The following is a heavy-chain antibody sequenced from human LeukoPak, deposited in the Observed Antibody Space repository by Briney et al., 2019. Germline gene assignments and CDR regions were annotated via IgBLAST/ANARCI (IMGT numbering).Heavy chain of an antibody. V-gene: IGHV1-69*06. D-gene: IGHD3-10*01. CDR2: IIPIFGTA. Sequence: SVKVSCKASGGTFSSYAISWARQAPGQGLEWMGGIIPIFGTANYAQKFQGGVTITADKSTSTAYMELSSLRSEDTAVYYCARSYYGSGSYYSVAYYYYGMDVWGQGTTVTVSS. CDR3: ARSYYGSGSYYSVAYYYYGMDV. CDR1: GGTFSSYA. J-gene: IGHJ6*02.